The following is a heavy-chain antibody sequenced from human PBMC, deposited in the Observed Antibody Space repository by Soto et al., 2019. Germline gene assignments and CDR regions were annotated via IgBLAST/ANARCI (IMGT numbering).Heavy chain of an antibody. CDR1: GYTFTSYD. CDR2: MNPNSGNT. V-gene: IGHV1-8*01. D-gene: IGHD3-3*01. Sequence: ASVKVSCKASGYTFTSYDINWVRQAIGQGLEWMGWMNPNSGNTGYAQKFQGRVTMTRNTSISTAYMELSSLRSEDTAVYYCARGSSLRFLEWLLYPPPYYYYYMDVWGKGTTVTVSS. CDR3: ARGSSLRFLEWLLYPPPYYYYYMDV. J-gene: IGHJ6*03.